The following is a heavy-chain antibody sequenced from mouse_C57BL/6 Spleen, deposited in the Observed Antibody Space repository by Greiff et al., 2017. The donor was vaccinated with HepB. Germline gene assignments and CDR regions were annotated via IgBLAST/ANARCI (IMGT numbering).Heavy chain of an antibody. CDR2: INPNNGGT. V-gene: IGHV1-26*01. D-gene: IGHD2-4*01. Sequence: EVQLQQSGPELVKPGASVKISCKASGYTFTDYYMNWVKQSHGKSLEWIGDINPNNGGTSYNQKFKGKATLTVDKSSSTAYMELRSLTSEDSAVYYCANYDDDEHNDYWGQGTTLTVAS. J-gene: IGHJ2*01. CDR1: GYTFTDYY. CDR3: ANYDDDEHNDY.